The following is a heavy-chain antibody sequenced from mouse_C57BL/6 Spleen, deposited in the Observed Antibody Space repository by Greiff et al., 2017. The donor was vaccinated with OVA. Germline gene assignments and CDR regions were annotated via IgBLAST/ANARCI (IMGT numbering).Heavy chain of an antibody. V-gene: IGHV1-15*01. CDR3: TRSLITTVVDPHFDY. CDR1: GYTFTDYE. D-gene: IGHD1-1*01. Sequence: QVQLKESGAELVRPGASVTLSCKASGYTFTDYEMHWVKQTPVHGLEWIGAIDPETGGTAYNQKFKGKAILTADKSSSTAYMELRSLTSEDSAVYYCTRSLITTVVDPHFDYWGQGTTLTVSS. J-gene: IGHJ2*01. CDR2: IDPETGGT.